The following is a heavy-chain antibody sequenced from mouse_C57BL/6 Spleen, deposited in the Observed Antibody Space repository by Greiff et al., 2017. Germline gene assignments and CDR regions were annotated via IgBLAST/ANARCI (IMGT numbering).Heavy chain of an antibody. V-gene: IGHV1-42*01. D-gene: IGHD1-1*01. CDR3: ARRTTVGYFDY. CDR1: GYSFTGYY. Sequence: EVQLQQSGPELVKPGASVKISCKASGYSFTGYYMNWVKQSPEKSLEWIGEINPSTGGTTYNQKFKAKATLTVDTSSSTAYMQLKSLTSEDSAVYYCARRTTVGYFDYWGQGTTLTVSS. J-gene: IGHJ2*01. CDR2: INPSTGGT.